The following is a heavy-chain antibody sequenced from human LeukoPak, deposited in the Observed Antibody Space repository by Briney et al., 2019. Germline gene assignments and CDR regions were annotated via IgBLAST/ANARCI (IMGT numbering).Heavy chain of an antibody. Sequence: GGSLRLSCAASGFTFSDYYMTWIRQAPGKGLEWVSYISSSSNNIHYAYSVRGRFTISRDNAKNSVYLQMNSLRAEDTAIYYCARAAGWFDPWGQGTLVTVSS. CDR2: ISSSSNNI. J-gene: IGHJ5*02. CDR1: GFTFSDYY. V-gene: IGHV3-11*01. CDR3: ARAAGWFDP.